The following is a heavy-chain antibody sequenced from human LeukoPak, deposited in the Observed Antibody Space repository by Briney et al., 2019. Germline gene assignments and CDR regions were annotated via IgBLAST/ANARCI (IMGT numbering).Heavy chain of an antibody. CDR3: ARELFSSGSCPDG. V-gene: IGHV3-33*01. D-gene: IGHD3-10*01. J-gene: IGHJ4*02. CDR1: GFTFSYYA. CDR2: IWSDGSNK. Sequence: GRSLRLSCSASGFTFSYYAIHWVRQAPGKGLEWVALIWSDGSNKYNADSVKGRITISRDNSKNTVYLQMNSLRAEDTAVYYCARELFSSGSCPDGWGQGTLVTVSS.